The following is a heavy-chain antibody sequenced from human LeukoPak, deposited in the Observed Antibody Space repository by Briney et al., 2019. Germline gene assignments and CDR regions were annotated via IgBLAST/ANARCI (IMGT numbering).Heavy chain of an antibody. D-gene: IGHD6-6*01. Sequence: GASVKVSCKASGYTLTGYYVHWVRQAPGQGLERMGWLNPNNGDTNYAQRFQGRVSLTRDTSTSTAYMELSRLRSDDTAVFYCARGEYSSSPHFDNWGQGTLVTVS. CDR3: ARGEYSSSPHFDN. V-gene: IGHV1-2*02. CDR2: LNPNNGDT. J-gene: IGHJ4*02. CDR1: GYTLTGYY.